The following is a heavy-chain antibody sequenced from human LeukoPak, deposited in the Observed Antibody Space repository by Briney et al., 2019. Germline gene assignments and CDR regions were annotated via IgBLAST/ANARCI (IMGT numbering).Heavy chain of an antibody. CDR1: GFTFSSYA. CDR2: ISYDGSNK. J-gene: IGHJ6*02. Sequence: GRSLRLSCAASGFTFSSYAMHWVRQAPGKGLEWVAVISYDGSNKYYADSVKGRFTISRDNSKNALYLQMNSLRAEDTAVYFCARGGGLDVWGQGATVTVSS. CDR3: ARGGGLDV. V-gene: IGHV3-30-3*01. D-gene: IGHD3-16*01.